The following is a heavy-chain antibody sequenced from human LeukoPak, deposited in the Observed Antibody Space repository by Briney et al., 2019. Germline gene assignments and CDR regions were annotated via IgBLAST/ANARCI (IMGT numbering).Heavy chain of an antibody. J-gene: IGHJ4*02. Sequence: GGSLRLSCTVSGFTVSSNSMSWARQAPGKGLGWVSFIYSDNTHYSDSVKGRFTISRDNSKNTLYLQMNSLRAEDTAVYYCARRAGAYSHPYDYWGQGTLVTVSS. V-gene: IGHV3-53*01. CDR3: ARRAGAYSHPYDY. CDR1: GFTVSSNS. CDR2: IYSDNT. D-gene: IGHD4/OR15-4a*01.